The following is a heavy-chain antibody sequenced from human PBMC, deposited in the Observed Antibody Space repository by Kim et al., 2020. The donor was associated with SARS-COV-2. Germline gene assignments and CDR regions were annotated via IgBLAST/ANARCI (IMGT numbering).Heavy chain of an antibody. CDR1: GGTFSIYT. CDR2: ITPIFAAA. V-gene: IGHV1-69*13. J-gene: IGHJ6*02. CDR3: ARVNGTPRNSCSSISCSVTYPSNYGMDV. Sequence: SVKVSCKASGGTFSIYTINWVRQAPGQGLEWVGGITPIFAAANYAQKFQGRVTITADESTSTAYVELNSLRSEDTAVYYCARVNGTPRNSCSSISCSVTYPSNYGMDVCGQGTTVTVSS. D-gene: IGHD2-2*01.